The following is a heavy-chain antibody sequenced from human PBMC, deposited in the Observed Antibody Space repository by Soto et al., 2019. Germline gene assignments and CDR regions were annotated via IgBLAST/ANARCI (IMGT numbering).Heavy chain of an antibody. J-gene: IGHJ4*02. CDR1: GGSISSSNW. V-gene: IGHV4-4*02. Sequence: SATLSLTCAVSGGSISSSNWWSWVRQPPGKGLEWIGEIYHSGSTNYNPSLKSRVTISVDKSKNQFSLKLSSVTAADTAVYYCAREVGYYDSSGYYFDYWGQGTLVTVSS. CDR2: IYHSGST. CDR3: AREVGYYDSSGYYFDY. D-gene: IGHD3-22*01.